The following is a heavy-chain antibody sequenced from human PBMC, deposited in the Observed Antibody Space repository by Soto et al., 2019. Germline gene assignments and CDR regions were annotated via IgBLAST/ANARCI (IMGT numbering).Heavy chain of an antibody. D-gene: IGHD3-10*01. CDR2: TIPALGKT. V-gene: IGHV1-69*10. J-gene: IGHJ6*02. CDR3: ARGPVRPSAMDV. Sequence: SVKVSCKTCGDGLKKNVFTWVRQAPGQGLEWMGGTIPALGKTHYLEKFQGRVTITVDDATRTVYMEVRDLTSEDTAIYYCARGPVRPSAMDVWGQGTTVTVSS. CDR1: GDGLKKNV.